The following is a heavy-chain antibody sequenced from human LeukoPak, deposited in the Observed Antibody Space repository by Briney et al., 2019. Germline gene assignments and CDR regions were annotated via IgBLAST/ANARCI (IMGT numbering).Heavy chain of an antibody. CDR2: INHSGST. J-gene: IGHJ6*03. V-gene: IGHV4-39*07. D-gene: IGHD6-13*01. CDR3: ARGRGGSWYVNYYYYMDV. Sequence: PSETLSLTCTVSGGSIGRSSYYWSWIRQPPGKGLEWIGEINHSGSTNYNPSLKRRVTISVDTSKNQFSLKLSSVTAADTAVYYCARGRGGSWYVNYYYYMDVWGKGTTVTVSS. CDR1: GGSIGRSSYY.